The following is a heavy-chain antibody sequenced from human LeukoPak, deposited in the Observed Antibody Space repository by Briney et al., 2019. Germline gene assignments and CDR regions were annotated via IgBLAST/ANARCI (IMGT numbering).Heavy chain of an antibody. CDR2: IKQDGSEK. CDR3: ARVGEDTAMVTDYYFDY. CDR1: GFTFSSYW. D-gene: IGHD5-18*01. Sequence: GGSLRLSCAASGFTFSSYWMSWVRQAPGKGREWVANIKQDGSEKYYVDSVKGRFTISRDNAKNSLYLQMNSLRAEDTAVYYCARVGEDTAMVTDYYFDYWGQGTLVTVSS. V-gene: IGHV3-7*01. J-gene: IGHJ4*02.